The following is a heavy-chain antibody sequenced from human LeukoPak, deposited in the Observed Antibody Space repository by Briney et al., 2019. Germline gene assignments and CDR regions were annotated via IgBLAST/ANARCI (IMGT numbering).Heavy chain of an antibody. Sequence: SETLSLTCTVSGGSISSGGYSWSWIRQPPGKGLEWIGYIYYSGSAYYNPSLKSQVTISVDTSKNQFSLRLSSVTAADTAVYYCARNSYYFYMDVWGKGTTVTVSS. D-gene: IGHD1-7*01. V-gene: IGHV4-30-4*07. J-gene: IGHJ6*03. CDR3: ARNSYYFYMDV. CDR2: IYYSGSA. CDR1: GGSISSGGYS.